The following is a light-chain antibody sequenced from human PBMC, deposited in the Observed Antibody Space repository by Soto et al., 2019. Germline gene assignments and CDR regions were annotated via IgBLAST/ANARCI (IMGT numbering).Light chain of an antibody. CDR3: QTWVTGPPWV. CDR2: LNSDGTH. V-gene: IGLV4-69*01. CDR1: SGHITYA. J-gene: IGLJ3*02. Sequence: QLVLTQSPSASASLGASVKLTCTLSSGHITYAIAWHQQQSEKGPRYLMKLNSDGTHSKGDGIPDRFSGSSSGAERYLTISSLQSEDEADYYCQTWVTGPPWVFGGGTQLTVL.